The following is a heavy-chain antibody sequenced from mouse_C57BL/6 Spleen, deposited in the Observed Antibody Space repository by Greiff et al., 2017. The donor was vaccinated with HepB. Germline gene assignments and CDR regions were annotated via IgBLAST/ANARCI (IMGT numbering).Heavy chain of an antibody. V-gene: IGHV1-22*01. CDR1: GYTFTDYN. CDR3: ARDISYDYDGGYAMDY. J-gene: IGHJ4*01. CDR2: INPNNGGT. Sequence: EVQLQQSGPELVKPGASVQMSCKASGYTFTDYNMHWVKQSHGKSLEWIGYINPNNGGTSYNQKFKGKATLTVNKSSSTAYMELRSLTSEDSAVYYCARDISYDYDGGYAMDYWGQGTSVTVSS. D-gene: IGHD2-4*01.